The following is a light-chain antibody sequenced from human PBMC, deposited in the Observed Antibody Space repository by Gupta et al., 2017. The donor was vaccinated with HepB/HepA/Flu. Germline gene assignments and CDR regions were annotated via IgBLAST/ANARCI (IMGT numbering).Light chain of an antibody. J-gene: IGLJ1*01. V-gene: IGLV3-1*01. CDR1: TLGDKY. CDR3: QAWDSSTGV. CDR2: QDS. Sequence: SYELTQPPSVSVSPGPTASITCSGDTLGDKYACWYQQKPGPSPVLVIYQDSKRPSGIPERFSGSNSGNTATLTISGTQAMDEADYYCQAWDSSTGVFGTGTKVTVL.